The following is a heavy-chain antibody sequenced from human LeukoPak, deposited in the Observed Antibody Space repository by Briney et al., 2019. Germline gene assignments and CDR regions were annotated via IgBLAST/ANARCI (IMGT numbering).Heavy chain of an antibody. CDR2: INPDGTII. D-gene: IGHD5-18*01. CDR1: GFTYTDYW. J-gene: IGHJ5*02. CDR3: AKDLSWNTADL. V-gene: IGHV3-74*01. Sequence: PGGSLRLSCVGSGFTYTDYWMHWFRQAPGKGPVWVSRINPDGTIIDYADSVKGRFSISRDNAKNLLYLQMNGLRADDTAVYYCAKDLSWNTADLWGQGILVTVSS.